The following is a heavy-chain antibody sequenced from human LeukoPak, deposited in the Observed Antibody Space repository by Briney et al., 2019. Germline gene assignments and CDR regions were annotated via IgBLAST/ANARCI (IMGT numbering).Heavy chain of an antibody. V-gene: IGHV3-30*04. Sequence: GGSLRLSCAASGFTFSSYAMHWVRQAPGKGLEWVAVISYDGSNKYYADSVKGRFTISRDNSKNTLYLQMNSLRAEDTAVYYCAKSALIAVADPDYWGQGTLVTVSS. CDR2: ISYDGSNK. J-gene: IGHJ4*02. CDR1: GFTFSSYA. D-gene: IGHD6-19*01. CDR3: AKSALIAVADPDY.